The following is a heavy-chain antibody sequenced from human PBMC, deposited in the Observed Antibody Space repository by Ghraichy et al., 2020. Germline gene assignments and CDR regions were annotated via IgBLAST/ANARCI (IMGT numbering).Heavy chain of an antibody. D-gene: IGHD5-18*01. V-gene: IGHV3-72*01. J-gene: IGHJ4*02. CDR3: ARAGGGYSYGYDY. CDR2: IRNKVNSYTT. Sequence: GGSLRLSCVASGFSFSDQYMDWVRQAPGKGLEWVGRIRNKVNSYTTEYAASVKGRFTISRDDSKNSLYLQMNSLKTEDTAVYYCARAGGGYSYGYDYWGQGTLVTVSS. CDR1: GFSFSDQY.